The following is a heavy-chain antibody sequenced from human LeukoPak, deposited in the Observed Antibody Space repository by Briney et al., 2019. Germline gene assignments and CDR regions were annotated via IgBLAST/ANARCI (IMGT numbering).Heavy chain of an antibody. CDR1: GYSISSGD. J-gene: IGHJ5*02. D-gene: IGHD3-3*02. Sequence: ETLSLTCTVSGYSISSGDYWGWIRQSPGKGLEWVSAISGSGGSTYYADSVKGRFTISRDNSKNTLYVQMNSLRAEDTAVYYCAKATSPVISRNLFDRWGQGTLVTVSS. CDR3: AKATSPVISRNLFDR. V-gene: IGHV3-23*01. CDR2: ISGSGGST.